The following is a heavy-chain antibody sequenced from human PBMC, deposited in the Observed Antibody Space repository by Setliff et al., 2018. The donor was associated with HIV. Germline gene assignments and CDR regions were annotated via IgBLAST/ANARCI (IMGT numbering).Heavy chain of an antibody. J-gene: IGHJ4*02. CDR1: GGSISSYY. CDR3: ARAEGDAYNSLPYFDS. D-gene: IGHD1-1*01. Sequence: KTSETLSLTCTVSGGSISSYYWSWIRQPAGKGLEWIGRIYTSGSTNYNPSLKSRVTMSVDTSKNQFSLKLSSVTAADTAVYYCARAEGDAYNSLPYFDSWGPGALVTVS. V-gene: IGHV4-4*07. CDR2: IYTSGST.